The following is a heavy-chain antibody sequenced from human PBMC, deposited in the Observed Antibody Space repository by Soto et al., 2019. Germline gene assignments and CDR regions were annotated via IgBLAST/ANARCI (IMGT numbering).Heavy chain of an antibody. Sequence: GASVKVSCKASGYTFTNYGVHWVRQAPGQSLEWMGWINAGDGNTKYSRNFQGRVTIARATSASTAYMELSSLRSEDTAVYYCVRDGAVAGNINFDFWGQGTLVTVSS. CDR1: GYTFTNYG. D-gene: IGHD6-19*01. CDR3: VRDGAVAGNINFDF. V-gene: IGHV1-3*01. J-gene: IGHJ4*02. CDR2: INAGDGNT.